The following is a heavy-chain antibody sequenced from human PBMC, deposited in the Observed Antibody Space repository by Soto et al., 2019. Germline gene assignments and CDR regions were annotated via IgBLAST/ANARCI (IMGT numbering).Heavy chain of an antibody. CDR1: GFTFSSYG. J-gene: IGHJ4*02. Sequence: GGSLRLSCAASGFTFSSYGMHWVRQAPGKGLEWVAVISYDGSNKYYADSVKGRFTISRDNSKNTLYLQMNSLRAEDTAMYYCAKADYDILTGPLFFDYWGQGTLVTVSS. D-gene: IGHD3-9*01. CDR3: AKADYDILTGPLFFDY. V-gene: IGHV3-30*18. CDR2: ISYDGSNK.